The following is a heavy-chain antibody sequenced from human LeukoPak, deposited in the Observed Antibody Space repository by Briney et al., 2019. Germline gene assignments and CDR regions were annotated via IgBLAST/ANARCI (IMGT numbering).Heavy chain of an antibody. Sequence: GESLKISCKGSGYSFTSHWISWVRQMPGKGLEWMGRIDPSDSYTNYSPSFQGHVTISADKSISTAYLQWSSPKASDTAMYYCARTPYSYGDYWGQGTLVTVSS. J-gene: IGHJ4*02. CDR1: GYSFTSHW. CDR2: IDPSDSYT. D-gene: IGHD5-18*01. CDR3: ARTPYSYGDY. V-gene: IGHV5-10-1*01.